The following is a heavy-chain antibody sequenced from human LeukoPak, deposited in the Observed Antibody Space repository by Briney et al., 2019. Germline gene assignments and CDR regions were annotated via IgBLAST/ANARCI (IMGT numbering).Heavy chain of an antibody. CDR2: ISSSGSTI. CDR1: GFTFSSYE. D-gene: IGHD2-15*01. Sequence: GGSLRLSCAASGFTFSSYEMNWVRQAPGKGLEWVSYISSSGSTIYYADSVKGRFTISRDNAKNSLYLQMNSLRAEDTAVYYCARILRGGHYFDYWGQGTLVTVSS. J-gene: IGHJ4*02. CDR3: ARILRGGHYFDY. V-gene: IGHV3-48*03.